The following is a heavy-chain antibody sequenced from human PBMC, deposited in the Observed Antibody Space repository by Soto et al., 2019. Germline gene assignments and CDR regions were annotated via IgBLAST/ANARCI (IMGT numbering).Heavy chain of an antibody. J-gene: IGHJ4*02. CDR3: ATGRVYFGSEY. CDR2: IYYNGNI. CDR1: GGSITSYY. V-gene: IGHV4-59*01. D-gene: IGHD3-10*01. Sequence: QVQLQASGPGLVKPLDTLSLTCTVPGGSITSYYWSWVRQPPGKGLEWSGYIYYNGNINYNPSLKSRLTISLDTSKNQFSLRLSSVTAADTAVYYCATGRVYFGSEYWGQGTLVTVSS.